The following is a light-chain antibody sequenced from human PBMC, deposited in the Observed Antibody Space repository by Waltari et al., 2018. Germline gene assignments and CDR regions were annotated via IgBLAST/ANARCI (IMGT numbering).Light chain of an antibody. Sequence: MTQSPVTLSVSPGERATLSCRASQSVGTKLAWYQQKPGQAPRLLIYGASPRATGIAARFSGSGSGTEFTLTISSLQSEDFAIYYCQQYNLWPWTFDQGTKVDIK. V-gene: IGKV3-15*01. CDR1: QSVGTK. CDR3: QQYNLWPWT. CDR2: GAS. J-gene: IGKJ1*01.